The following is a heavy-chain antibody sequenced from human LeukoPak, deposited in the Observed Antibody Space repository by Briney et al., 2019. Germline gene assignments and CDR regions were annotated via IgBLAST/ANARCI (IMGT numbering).Heavy chain of an antibody. Sequence: PSETLSLTCAVYGGSFSGYSWSWIRQPPGKGLEWIGEINHGGRTSYNPSLKSRLTMSVDTSKSQFSLKLSSVTAADTAVYYCARGSSGVYTRWFDPWGQGTLVTVSS. CDR3: ARGSSGVYTRWFDP. V-gene: IGHV4-34*01. D-gene: IGHD2-8*01. CDR2: INHGGRT. CDR1: GGSFSGYS. J-gene: IGHJ5*02.